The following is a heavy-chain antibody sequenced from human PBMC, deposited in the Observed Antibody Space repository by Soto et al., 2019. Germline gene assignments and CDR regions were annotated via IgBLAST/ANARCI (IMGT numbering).Heavy chain of an antibody. Sequence: EVQLVESGGGLVKPGGSLRLSCAASGFTFSSYSMNWVRQAPGKGLEWVSAISGSGGSTYYADSVKGRFTISRDNSKNTLYLQMNSLRAEDTAVYYCAKDLTGLEQQPFDYWGQGTLVTVSS. CDR3: AKDLTGLEQQPFDY. D-gene: IGHD6-13*01. V-gene: IGHV3-23*04. J-gene: IGHJ4*02. CDR2: ISGSGGST. CDR1: GFTFSSYS.